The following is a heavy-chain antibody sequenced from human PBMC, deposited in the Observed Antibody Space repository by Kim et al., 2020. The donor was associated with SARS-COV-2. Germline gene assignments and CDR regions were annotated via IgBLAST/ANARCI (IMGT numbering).Heavy chain of an antibody. J-gene: IGHJ4*02. Sequence: GGSLRLSCAASGFTFSRYAMSWARQAPGKGLEWVSTISDSGVRTHYADSVKGRFTISRDNSKSTLFLQMNGLRAEDTAVYYCEASDYWGQGSLVTVSS. CDR1: GFTFSRYA. V-gene: IGHV3-23*01. CDR2: ISDSGVRT. CDR3: EASDY.